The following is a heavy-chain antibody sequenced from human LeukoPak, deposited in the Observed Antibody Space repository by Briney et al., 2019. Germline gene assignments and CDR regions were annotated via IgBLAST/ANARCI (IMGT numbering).Heavy chain of an antibody. Sequence: GGSLRLSCAASGFTFSSYAMHWVRQAPGKGLEWVAVISYDGSNKYYADSVKGRFTISRDNSKNTLYLQMNSLRAEDTAVYYCASDFRYSYGYDYWGQGTLVTVSS. CDR3: ASDFRYSYGYDY. V-gene: IGHV3-30*04. CDR2: ISYDGSNK. CDR1: GFTFSSYA. J-gene: IGHJ4*02. D-gene: IGHD5-18*01.